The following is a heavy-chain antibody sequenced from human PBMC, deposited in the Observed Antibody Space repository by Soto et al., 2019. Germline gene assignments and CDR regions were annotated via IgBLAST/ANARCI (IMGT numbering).Heavy chain of an antibody. D-gene: IGHD3-9*01. J-gene: IGHJ3*02. CDR2: INPNSGGT. Sequence: APVKFSCKASGYTFTGYYMHWVRQAPGQGLEWMGWINPNSGGTNYAQKFQGWVTMTRDTSISTAYMELSRLRSDDTAVYYCARGPVSYYDILTGYYAFDIWGQGPMVTVSS. CDR3: ARGPVSYYDILTGYYAFDI. CDR1: GYTFTGYY. V-gene: IGHV1-2*04.